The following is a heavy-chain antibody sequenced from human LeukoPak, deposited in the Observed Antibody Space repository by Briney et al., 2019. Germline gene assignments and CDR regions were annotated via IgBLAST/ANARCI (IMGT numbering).Heavy chain of an antibody. D-gene: IGHD3-22*01. CDR1: GFTFSSYA. V-gene: IGHV3-30-3*01. Sequence: PGRSLRLSCAASGFTFSSYAMHWVRQAPGKGLEWVAVISYDGSNKYYADSVKGRFTISRDNSKNTLYLQMNSLRAEDTAVYYCARGATYYDSSGYYRSEYYFDYWGQGTLVTVSS. J-gene: IGHJ4*02. CDR2: ISYDGSNK. CDR3: ARGATYYDSSGYYRSEYYFDY.